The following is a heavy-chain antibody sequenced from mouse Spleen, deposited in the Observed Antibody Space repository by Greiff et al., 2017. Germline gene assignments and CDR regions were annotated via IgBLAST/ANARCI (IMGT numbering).Heavy chain of an antibody. Sequence: VQLQQSGAELVKPGASVKLSCKASGYTFTSYWMQWVKQRPGQGLEWIGEIDPSDSYTNYNQKFKGKATLTVDTSSSTAYMQLSSLTSEDSAVYYCAGGLEGLFDYWGQGTTLTVSS. CDR3: AGGLEGLFDY. J-gene: IGHJ2*01. CDR1: GYTFTSYW. CDR2: IDPSDSYT. D-gene: IGHD3-1*01. V-gene: IGHV1-50*01.